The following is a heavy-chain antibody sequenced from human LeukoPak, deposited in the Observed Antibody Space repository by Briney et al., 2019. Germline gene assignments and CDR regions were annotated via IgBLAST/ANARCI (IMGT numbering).Heavy chain of an antibody. CDR1: GFTFSSYG. J-gene: IGHJ5*02. D-gene: IGHD2-2*01. V-gene: IGHV3-33*01. CDR2: IWYDGNNK. Sequence: TGGSLRLSCAASGFTFSSYGKHWVRQAPGKGLEWVAVIWYDGNNKYYADSVKGRFTISRDNSKNTLYLQMNSLIAEDTAVYYCARDRSSTSWNWFDPWGQGTLVTVSS. CDR3: ARDRSSTSWNWFDP.